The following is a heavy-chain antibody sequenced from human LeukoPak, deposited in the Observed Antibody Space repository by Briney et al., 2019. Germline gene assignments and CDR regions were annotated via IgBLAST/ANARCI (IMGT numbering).Heavy chain of an antibody. V-gene: IGHV3-30*18. CDR3: AKDRDIAAAGTSLDP. CDR2: ISNDGSNK. J-gene: IGHJ5*02. Sequence: PGGSLRLSCAASGFTFSSYGMHWVRQAPGKGLEWVAVISNDGSNKYYADSVKGRFTISRDNSKNTLYLQMNSLRAEDTAVYYCAKDRDIAAAGTSLDPWGQGTLVTVSS. D-gene: IGHD6-13*01. CDR1: GFTFSSYG.